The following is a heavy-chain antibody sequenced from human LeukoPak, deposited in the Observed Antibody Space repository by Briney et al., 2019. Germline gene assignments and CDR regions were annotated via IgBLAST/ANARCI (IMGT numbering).Heavy chain of an antibody. CDR1: GYTFTSYG. Sequence: GASVKVSCKASGYTFTSYGISWVRQAPGQGLEWMGWISAYNGNTNYAQKLQGRVTMTTDTSTSTAYMELRSLRSDDTAVCYCARDLGIAVAGGEDYWGQGTLVTVSS. CDR3: ARDLGIAVAGGEDY. D-gene: IGHD6-19*01. CDR2: ISAYNGNT. J-gene: IGHJ4*02. V-gene: IGHV1-18*01.